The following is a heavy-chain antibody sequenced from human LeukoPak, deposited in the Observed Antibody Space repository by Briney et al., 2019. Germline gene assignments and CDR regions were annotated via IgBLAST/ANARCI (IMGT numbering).Heavy chain of an antibody. CDR2: MNPDSGNT. CDR1: GSTFSSYD. D-gene: IGHD6-13*01. V-gene: IGHV1-8*01. Sequence: GASVKVSCKASGSTFSSYDINWVRQATGQGLEWMGWMNPDSGNTGYVQKFQGRVTMTRDTSISTAYMELSRLRSDDTAVYYCARDGLAAAGSPPDYWGQGTLVTVSS. J-gene: IGHJ4*02. CDR3: ARDGLAAAGSPPDY.